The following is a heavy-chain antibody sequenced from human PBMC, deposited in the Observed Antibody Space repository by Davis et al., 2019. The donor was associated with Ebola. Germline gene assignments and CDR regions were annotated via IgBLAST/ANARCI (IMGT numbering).Heavy chain of an antibody. D-gene: IGHD2-15*01. CDR1: GFPFSTYA. CDR2: LSFDGTTT. CDR3: ARGRLRLPKD. J-gene: IGHJ1*01. Sequence: PGGSLRLSCAASGFPFSTYAMSWVRQAPGKGLDWVAVLSFDGTTTYYADSVKGRFTVSRDNSKDTLFLQMNSLRLDDTATYYCARGRLRLPKDWGQGTPVTVSS. V-gene: IGHV3-30-3*01.